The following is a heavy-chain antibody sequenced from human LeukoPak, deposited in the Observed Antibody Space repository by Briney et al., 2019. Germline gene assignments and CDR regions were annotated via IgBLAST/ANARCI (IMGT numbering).Heavy chain of an antibody. V-gene: IGHV3-33*01. Sequence: PGRSLRLSCAASGFTFSSYGMHWVRQAPGKGLEWVAVIWYDGSNKYYADSVKGRFTISRDNSKNTLYLQMNSLRAEDTAVYYCAREHVDIVATIIGGFDYWGQGTLVTVSS. CDR2: IWYDGSNK. CDR1: GFTFSSYG. J-gene: IGHJ4*02. D-gene: IGHD5-12*01. CDR3: AREHVDIVATIIGGFDY.